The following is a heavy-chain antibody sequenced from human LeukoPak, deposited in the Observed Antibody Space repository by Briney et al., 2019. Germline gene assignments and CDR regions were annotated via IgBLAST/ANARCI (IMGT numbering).Heavy chain of an antibody. CDR3: ARGDAFSGDH. J-gene: IGHJ4*02. V-gene: IGHV3-7*03. Sequence: GGSLRLPCAVAGFNFPNLWMSWVRQAPGRWLEWVANIHPEGNEKYHVESVKGRFTISRDNTKDLLFLQMNGLRVPATGVYYCARGDAFSGDHWGQGTLVTVST. CDR2: IHPEGNEK. D-gene: IGHD1-26*01. CDR1: GFNFPNLW.